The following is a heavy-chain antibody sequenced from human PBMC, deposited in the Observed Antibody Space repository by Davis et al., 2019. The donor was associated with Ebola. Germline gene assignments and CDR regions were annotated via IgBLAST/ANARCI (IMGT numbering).Heavy chain of an antibody. CDR1: DGSISSHY. CDR2: IYDGGRT. Sequence: PGGSLRLSCRFSDGSISSHYWNWIRQPPGKGLEWVGIIYDGGRTNYNPSLKSRVTISADTSKNQFSLNLRSVTAVDTAVYYCVRFGRGAYWGQGTLVTVSS. V-gene: IGHV4-59*11. CDR3: VRFGRGAY. D-gene: IGHD3-16*01. J-gene: IGHJ4*02.